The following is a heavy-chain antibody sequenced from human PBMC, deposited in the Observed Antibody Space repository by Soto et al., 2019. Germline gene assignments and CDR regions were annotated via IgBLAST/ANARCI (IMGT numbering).Heavy chain of an antibody. CDR3: ARGDGYDGGEGVRARSGDYGMDV. D-gene: IGHD2-21*01. CDR1: GFTFSSYA. CDR2: ISGSGGST. V-gene: IGHV3-23*01. J-gene: IGHJ6*02. Sequence: GGSLRLSCAASGFTFSSYAMSWVRQAPGKGLEWVSAISGSGGSTYYADSVKGRFTISRDNSKNTLYLQINSLRYEDTAVYYCARGDGYDGGEGVRARSGDYGMDVWGQGTTVTVSS.